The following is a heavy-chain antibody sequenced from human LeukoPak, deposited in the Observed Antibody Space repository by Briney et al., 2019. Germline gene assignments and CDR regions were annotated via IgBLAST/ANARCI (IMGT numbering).Heavy chain of an antibody. D-gene: IGHD3-10*01. J-gene: IGHJ4*02. CDR2: INSGGTVT. CDR1: GFTFSDFW. Sequence: GGSLRLSCAASGFTFSDFWMHWVRQAPGKGLVWVSRINSGGTVTNYADSVKGRLTISRDNAKNTLYLQMNSLRAEDTAVYYCARVLHYYGSGSYCFDYWGQGTPVTVSS. CDR3: ARVLHYYGSGSYCFDY. V-gene: IGHV3-74*01.